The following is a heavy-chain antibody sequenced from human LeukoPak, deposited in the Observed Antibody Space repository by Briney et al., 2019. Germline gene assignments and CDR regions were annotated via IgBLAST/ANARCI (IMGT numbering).Heavy chain of an antibody. V-gene: IGHV3-53*01. Sequence: GGPLRLSCTASKFTVSRNYMLWVRQAPGKGLEWVSLIFSNGDTHYADSVKGRFTISRDTSKNTVSLQMNSLRVEDTAMYYCTRDQMNYWGQGTLVTVSS. CDR1: KFTVSRNY. CDR2: IFSNGDT. CDR3: TRDQMNY. J-gene: IGHJ4*02. D-gene: IGHD5-24*01.